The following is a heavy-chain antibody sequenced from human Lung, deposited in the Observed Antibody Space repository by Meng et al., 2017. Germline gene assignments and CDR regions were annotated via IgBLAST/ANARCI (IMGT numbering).Heavy chain of an antibody. Sequence: VRVVHSVASVKKPGASVKVSCKPSGDNFPDYYIHWVRRAPGQGLEWMGRINPKSGDTHYAQKFQARVTMTGDTSISTAYMELSGLRSDDTAMYYCARDEDISAAGKLFGDYWGQGTLVTVSS. V-gene: IGHV1-2*06. CDR3: ARDEDISAAGKLFGDY. D-gene: IGHD6-25*01. CDR1: GDNFPDYY. J-gene: IGHJ4*02. CDR2: INPKSGDT.